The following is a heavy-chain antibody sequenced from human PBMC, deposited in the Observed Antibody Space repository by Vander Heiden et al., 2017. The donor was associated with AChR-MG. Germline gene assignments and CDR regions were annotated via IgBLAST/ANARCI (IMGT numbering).Heavy chain of an antibody. V-gene: IGHV1-69*01. D-gene: IGHD5-12*01. CDR2: IIPIFGTA. CDR3: ARDLLGRKGDGYNQNFDY. CDR1: GGTFSSYA. J-gene: IGHJ4*02. Sequence: QVQLVQSGAEVKKPGSSVKVSCKASGGTFSSYAISWVRQAPGQGPEWMGGIIPIFGTANYAQKCQGRVTITADESTSTAYRELSSLRSEDTAVYYCARDLLGRKGDGYNQNFDYWGQGTLVTVSS.